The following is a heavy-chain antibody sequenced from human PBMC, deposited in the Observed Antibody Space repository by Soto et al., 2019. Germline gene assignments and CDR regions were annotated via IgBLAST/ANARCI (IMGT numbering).Heavy chain of an antibody. V-gene: IGHV4-34*01. CDR2: INHSGST. Sequence: PSETLSLTCAVYGGSFSDYSWTWIRQPPGKGLEWIGEINHSGSTYYNPSLKSRVTVSVDTSKNQFSLKLSSVTAADTAVYYCARHPSDFWFDPWGQGTLLTVSS. CDR3: ARHPSDFWFDP. J-gene: IGHJ5*02. CDR1: GGSFSDYS. D-gene: IGHD2-21*02.